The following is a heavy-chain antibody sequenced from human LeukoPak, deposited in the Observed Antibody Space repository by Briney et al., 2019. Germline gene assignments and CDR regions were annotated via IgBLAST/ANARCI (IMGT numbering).Heavy chain of an antibody. J-gene: IGHJ4*02. CDR3: AKDQGSPIFGVVIDAFDY. D-gene: IGHD3-3*02. CDR2: ISGSGGST. V-gene: IGHV3-23*01. CDR1: GFTFSTYS. Sequence: GGSLRLSCAASGFTFSTYSMNWVRQAPGKGLEWVSAISGSGGSTYYADSVKGRFTISRDNSKNTLYLQMNSLRAEDTAVYYCAKDQGSPIFGVVIDAFDYWGQGTLVTVSS.